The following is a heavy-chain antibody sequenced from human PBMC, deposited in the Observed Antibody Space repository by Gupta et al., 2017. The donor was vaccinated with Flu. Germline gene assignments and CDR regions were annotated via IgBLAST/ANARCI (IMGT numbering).Heavy chain of an antibody. D-gene: IGHD6-13*01. CDR3: AKTDIAAKWDYYYYGMDV. CDR1: GFTFSSYG. J-gene: IGHJ6*02. Sequence: QVQLVESGGGVVQPGRSLRLSCAASGFTFSSYGMHWVRQAPGKGLEWVAVISYDGSNKYYADSVKGRFTISRDNSKNTLYLQMNSLRAEDTAVYYCAKTDIAAKWDYYYYGMDVWGQGTTVTVSS. CDR2: ISYDGSNK. V-gene: IGHV3-30*18.